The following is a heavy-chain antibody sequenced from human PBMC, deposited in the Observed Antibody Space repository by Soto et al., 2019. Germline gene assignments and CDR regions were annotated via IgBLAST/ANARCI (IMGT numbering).Heavy chain of an antibody. CDR3: ARVGTGTAYYYYGMDV. CDR2: IIPIFGTA. V-gene: IGHV1-69*13. J-gene: IGHJ6*02. Sequence: GASVKVSCKASGGTFSSYAISWVRQAPGQGLERMGGIIPIFGTANYAQKFQGRVTITADESTSTAYMELSSLRSEDTAVYYCARVGTGTAYYYYGMDVWGQGTTVNVSS. CDR1: GGTFSSYA. D-gene: IGHD1-1*01.